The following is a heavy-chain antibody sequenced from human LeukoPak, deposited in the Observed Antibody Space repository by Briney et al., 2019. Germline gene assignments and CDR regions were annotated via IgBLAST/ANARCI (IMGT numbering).Heavy chain of an antibody. D-gene: IGHD3-10*01. J-gene: IGHJ4*02. CDR3: ARDMGSSGGFDY. CDR1: GGSISNYY. CDR2: IYYSGRT. Sequence: SETLSLTCTVSGGSISNYYWSWIRQPPGKGLEWIAYIYYSGRTNYNPSLKSRVTISVDTSKNQFSLTLTSVTAADTAVYYCARDMGSSGGFDYWGQGTLVTVSS. V-gene: IGHV4-59*12.